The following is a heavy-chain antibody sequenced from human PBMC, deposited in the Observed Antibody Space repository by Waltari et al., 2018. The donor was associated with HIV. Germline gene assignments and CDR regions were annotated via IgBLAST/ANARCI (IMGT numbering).Heavy chain of an antibody. CDR1: GGSISSGGYY. D-gene: IGHD2-15*01. J-gene: IGHJ6*02. CDR2: IYYSGST. CDR3: ARDQAPCSGGSCPRIYYYYYGMDV. V-gene: IGHV4-31*03. Sequence: QVQLQESGPGLVKPSQTLSLTCTVPGGSISSGGYYWSWIRQHPGQGLAWIGYIYYSGSTYYNPSLKSRVTISVDTSKNQFSLKLSSVTAADTAVYYCARDQAPCSGGSCPRIYYYYYGMDVWGQGTTVTVSS.